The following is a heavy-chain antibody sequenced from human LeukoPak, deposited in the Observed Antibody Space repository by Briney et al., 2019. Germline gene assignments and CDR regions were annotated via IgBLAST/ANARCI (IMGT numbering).Heavy chain of an antibody. CDR1: GIALSNYG. CDR2: ISDSGGRT. J-gene: IGHJ4*02. V-gene: IGHV3-23*01. D-gene: IGHD3-22*01. Sequence: GGSLRLSCAVSGIALSNYGMSWVRQAPGKGLEWVAGISDSGGRTNYTDSVKGRFTISRDNPKNTLYLQMNSLRAEDTAVYFCAKRGVVIRVILVGFHKEAYYFDSWGQGALVTVSS. CDR3: AKRGVVIRVILVGFHKEAYYFDS.